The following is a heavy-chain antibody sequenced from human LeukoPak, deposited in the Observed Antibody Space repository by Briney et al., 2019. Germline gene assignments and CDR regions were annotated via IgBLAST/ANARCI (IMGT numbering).Heavy chain of an antibody. Sequence: GGSLRLSCAASGFTFSSYAMSWVRQAPGKGLEWVSAISGSTTYYADSVKGRFTISRDNSKNTLYLQMNSLRAEDTAVYYCAKASPCSGGSCYSGDYYYYMDVWGKGTTVTISS. CDR1: GFTFSSYA. D-gene: IGHD2-15*01. CDR2: ISGSTT. J-gene: IGHJ6*03. V-gene: IGHV3-23*01. CDR3: AKASPCSGGSCYSGDYYYYMDV.